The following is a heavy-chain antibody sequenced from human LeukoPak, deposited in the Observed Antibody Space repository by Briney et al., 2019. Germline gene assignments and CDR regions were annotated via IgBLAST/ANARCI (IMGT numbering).Heavy chain of an antibody. Sequence: GESLRISCKGSGYSFTSYWISWVRQMPGKGLEWMGRIDPSDSYTNYSPSFQGHVTISADTSISTAYPQWSSLKASDTAMYYCAREVGSYYNLYYFDYWGQGTLVTVSS. CDR2: IDPSDSYT. CDR1: GYSFTSYW. D-gene: IGHD3-10*01. J-gene: IGHJ4*02. CDR3: AREVGSYYNLYYFDY. V-gene: IGHV5-10-1*01.